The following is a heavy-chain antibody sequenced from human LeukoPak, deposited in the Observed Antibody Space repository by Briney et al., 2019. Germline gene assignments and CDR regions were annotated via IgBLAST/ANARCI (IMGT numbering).Heavy chain of an antibody. Sequence: SSETLSLTCTVSGGSISSYYWSWIRQPPGKGLEWIGYIYSSGSTNYNPSLKSRVTISVDTSKNQFSLQLTSVTAADTAVYYCARRAFGSDAFDIWGQGTMVPVSS. CDR1: GGSISSYY. CDR2: IYSSGST. J-gene: IGHJ3*02. V-gene: IGHV4-4*09. CDR3: ARRAFGSDAFDI. D-gene: IGHD3-10*01.